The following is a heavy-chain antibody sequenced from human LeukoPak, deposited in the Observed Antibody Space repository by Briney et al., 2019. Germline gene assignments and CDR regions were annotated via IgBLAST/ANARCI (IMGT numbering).Heavy chain of an antibody. D-gene: IGHD6-6*01. CDR3: AKDRYGEAARIYFDY. CDR1: GFTFSSYS. V-gene: IGHV3-23*01. CDR2: ISGSGGST. J-gene: IGHJ4*02. Sequence: GGSLRLSCAASGFTFSSYSMNWVRQAPGKGLEWVSAISGSGGSTYYADSVKGRFTISRDNSKNTLYLQMNSLRAEDTAVYYCAKDRYGEAARIYFDYWGQGTLVTVSS.